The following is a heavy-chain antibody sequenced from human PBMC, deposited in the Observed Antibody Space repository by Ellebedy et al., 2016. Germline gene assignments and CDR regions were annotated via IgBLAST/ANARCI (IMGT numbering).Heavy chain of an antibody. D-gene: IGHD1-26*01. Sequence: SETLSLXCAVYGGSFSGYYWSWIRQPPGKGLEWIGEINHSGSTNYNPSLKSRVTMSVDTSKNQFSLKLSSVTAADTAVYYCARTSYSGSPDAFDIWGQGTMVTVSS. CDR2: INHSGST. CDR1: GGSFSGYY. V-gene: IGHV4-34*01. J-gene: IGHJ3*02. CDR3: ARTSYSGSPDAFDI.